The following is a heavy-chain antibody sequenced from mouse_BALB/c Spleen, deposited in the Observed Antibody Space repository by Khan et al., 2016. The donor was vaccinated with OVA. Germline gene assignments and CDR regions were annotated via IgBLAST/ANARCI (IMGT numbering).Heavy chain of an antibody. CDR1: GFTFSSYS. CDR2: ISSDGDYT. V-gene: IGHV5-6*01. Sequence: EVELVESGGDLVKPGGSLKLSCAASGFTFSSYSMSWVRQTPDKRLEWVATISSDGDYTYYPDIVKGRFTISRDNAKNTLYLQMSSLKSEDTAMYYCASHLTGAFAYWGQGTLVTGSA. D-gene: IGHD4-1*01. J-gene: IGHJ3*01. CDR3: ASHLTGAFAY.